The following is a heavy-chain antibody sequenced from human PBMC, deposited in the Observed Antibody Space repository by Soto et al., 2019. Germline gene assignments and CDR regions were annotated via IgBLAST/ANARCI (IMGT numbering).Heavy chain of an antibody. V-gene: IGHV1-18*01. CDR2: ISAYNGNT. CDR3: ARDLATVTTLFDY. CDR1: GGTFSSYA. J-gene: IGHJ4*02. D-gene: IGHD4-17*01. Sequence: ASVKVSCTASGGTFSSYAISWVRQAPGQGLEWMGWISAYNGNTNYAQKLQGRVTMTTDTSTSIAYMELRSLRSDDTAVYYCARDLATVTTLFDYWGQGTLVTVSS.